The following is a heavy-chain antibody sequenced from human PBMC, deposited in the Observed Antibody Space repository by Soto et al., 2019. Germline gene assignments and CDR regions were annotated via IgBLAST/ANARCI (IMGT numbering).Heavy chain of an antibody. Sequence: GGSLRLSCAASGFTFSSYEMNWVRQAPGKGLEWVSYISSSGSTIYYADSVKGRFTISRDNAKNSLYLQMNSLRAEDTAVYYCAREEGEYDYVWGSYRYGMDVWGRGTTVTVSS. D-gene: IGHD3-16*02. CDR2: ISSSGSTI. V-gene: IGHV3-48*03. CDR3: AREEGEYDYVWGSYRYGMDV. J-gene: IGHJ6*02. CDR1: GFTFSSYE.